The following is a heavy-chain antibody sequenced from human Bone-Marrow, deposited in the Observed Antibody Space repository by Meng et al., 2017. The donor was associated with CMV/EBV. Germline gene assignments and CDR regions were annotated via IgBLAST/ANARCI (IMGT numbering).Heavy chain of an antibody. D-gene: IGHD3-3*01. Sequence: GGSLRLSCAASGFTVSSNYMSWVRQAPGKGLEWVSAISGSGGSTYYADSVKGRFTISRDNSKNTLYLQMNSLRAEDTAVYYCAKAPPGVLRFLEADYWGRGTLVTVYS. CDR2: ISGSGGST. CDR1: GFTVSSNY. CDR3: AKAPPGVLRFLEADY. J-gene: IGHJ4*02. V-gene: IGHV3-23*01.